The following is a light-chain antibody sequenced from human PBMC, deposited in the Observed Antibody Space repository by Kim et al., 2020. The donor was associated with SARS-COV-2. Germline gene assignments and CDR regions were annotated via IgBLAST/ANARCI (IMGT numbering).Light chain of an antibody. J-gene: IGKJ4*01. CDR1: QSLFFSSNNKNY. CDR3: QQYDDTPPT. V-gene: IGKV4-1*01. Sequence: DIVMTQSPDSLAVSLGERATINCKSSQSLFFSSNNKNYLAWYQQMSGQPPKLLIHWASTRESGVPDRFSGSGSGTDFSLTITSLQAEDVAVYYCQQYDDTPPTFGGGTKVDIK. CDR2: WAS.